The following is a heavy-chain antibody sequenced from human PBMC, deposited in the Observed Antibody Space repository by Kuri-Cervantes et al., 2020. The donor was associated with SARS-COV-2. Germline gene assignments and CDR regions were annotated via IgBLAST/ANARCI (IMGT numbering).Heavy chain of an antibody. J-gene: IGHJ6*02. V-gene: IGHV3-21*01. CDR2: ISSRGNYI. CDR1: GFPFSTYS. Sequence: GESLKISCAASGFPFSTYSMNWVRQAPGKGLEWVSFISSRGNYIYYPDSVKGRFTVSRDNANNSLYLQMNSLSAEDTAVYYCARDGSPGWVLPRPLIYGMDVWGQGTTVTVSS. D-gene: IGHD6-6*01. CDR3: ARDGSPGWVLPRPLIYGMDV.